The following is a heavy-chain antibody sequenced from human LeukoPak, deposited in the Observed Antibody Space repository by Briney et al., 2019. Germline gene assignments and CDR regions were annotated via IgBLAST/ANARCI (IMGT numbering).Heavy chain of an antibody. CDR2: ISAYNANT. CDR1: GYTLSNYA. J-gene: IGHJ4*02. Sequence: ASVKVSCKASGYTLSNYALSWMRQAPGQGLELMGWISAYNANTNYAQKLQGRVTMTTDTSTNTAYMELRSLRYDDTAVYYCARVQYQLLYRGHFDSWGQGTLVTVSS. D-gene: IGHD2-2*02. CDR3: ARVQYQLLYRGHFDS. V-gene: IGHV1-18*01.